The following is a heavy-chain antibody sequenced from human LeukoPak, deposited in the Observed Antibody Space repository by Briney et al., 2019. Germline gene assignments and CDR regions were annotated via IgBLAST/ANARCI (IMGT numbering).Heavy chain of an antibody. D-gene: IGHD3-22*01. CDR3: ARPSYYDSSGYNFDY. CDR1: GGTFSSYA. J-gene: IGHJ4*02. CDR2: IIPIFGTA. Sequence: AASVKVSCKASGGTFSSYAISWVRQAPGQGLEWMGRIIPIFGTANYAQKFQGRVTITTDESTSTAYMELSSLRSEDTAVYYCARPSYYDSSGYNFDYWGQGTLVTVSS. V-gene: IGHV1-69*05.